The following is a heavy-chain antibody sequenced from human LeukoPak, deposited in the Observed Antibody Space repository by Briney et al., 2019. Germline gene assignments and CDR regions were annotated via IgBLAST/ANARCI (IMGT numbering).Heavy chain of an antibody. Sequence: PSETLSLTCAVYGGSFSGYYWSWIRQPPGKGLEWIGEINHSGSTNYNPSLKSRVTISVDTSKNQFSLKLSSVTAADTAVYYCASLVYYGSSGYYNAHFDYWGQGTLVTVSS. D-gene: IGHD3-22*01. CDR2: INHSGST. CDR1: GGSFSGYY. V-gene: IGHV4-34*01. J-gene: IGHJ4*02. CDR3: ASLVYYGSSGYYNAHFDY.